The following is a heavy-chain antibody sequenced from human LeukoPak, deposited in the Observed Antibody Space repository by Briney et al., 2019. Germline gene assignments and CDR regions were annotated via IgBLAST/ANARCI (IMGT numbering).Heavy chain of an antibody. J-gene: IGHJ3*02. V-gene: IGHV4-31*03. CDR3: ARDRGSSGWDTVFAFDI. CDR1: GGSISSGGYY. CDR2: IYYSGST. D-gene: IGHD6-19*01. Sequence: SETLSLTCTVSGGSISSGGYYWSWIRQHPGKGLEWIGYIYYSGSTYYNPSLKSRVTISVDTSKNQFSLKLSSVTAADTAVYYCARDRGSSGWDTVFAFDIWGQGTMVTVSS.